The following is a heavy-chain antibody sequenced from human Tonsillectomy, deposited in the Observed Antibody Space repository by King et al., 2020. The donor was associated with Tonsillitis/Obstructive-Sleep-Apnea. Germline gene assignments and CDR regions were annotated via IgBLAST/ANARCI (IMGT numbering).Heavy chain of an antibody. J-gene: IGHJ6*02. CDR2: IIHSGST. CDR3: ARRVVRGTYYYYYYGMDV. CDR1: GGSFSGYY. Sequence: VQLPQWGAGLLKPSETLSLTCAVYGGSFSGYYWSWIRQPPGKGLEWIGEIIHSGSTNYNPSLKSRVTISVDTSKNQFSLKLSSVTAADTAVYYCARRVVRGTYYYYYYGMDVWGQGTTVTVSS. V-gene: IGHV4-34*12. D-gene: IGHD3-3*01.